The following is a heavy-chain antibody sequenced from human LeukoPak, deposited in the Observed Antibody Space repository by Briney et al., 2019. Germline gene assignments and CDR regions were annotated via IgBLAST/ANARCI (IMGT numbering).Heavy chain of an antibody. V-gene: IGHV4-39*01. CDR2: IYYSGST. CDR1: GVSISSSSYY. J-gene: IGHJ6*02. CDR3: ARVYNYYYGMDV. D-gene: IGHD1-14*01. Sequence: SETLSLTCTVSGVSISSSSYYWGWIRQPPGKGLEWIGSIYYSGSTYYNPSLKSRVTISVDTSKNQFSLKLSSVTAADTALYYCARVYNYYYGMDVWGQGTPVSVSS.